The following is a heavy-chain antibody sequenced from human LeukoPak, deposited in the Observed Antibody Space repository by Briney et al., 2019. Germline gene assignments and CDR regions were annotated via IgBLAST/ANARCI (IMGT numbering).Heavy chain of an antibody. Sequence: GASVKVSCKAPGYTFTSYGISWVRQAPGQGLEWMGWISAYNGNTNYAQKLQGRVTMTTDTSTSTAYMELRSLRSDDTAVYYCARHTASHYYGSGSYPYYFDYWGQGTLVTVSS. D-gene: IGHD3-10*01. V-gene: IGHV1-18*01. CDR1: GYTFTSYG. J-gene: IGHJ4*02. CDR2: ISAYNGNT. CDR3: ARHTASHYYGSGSYPYYFDY.